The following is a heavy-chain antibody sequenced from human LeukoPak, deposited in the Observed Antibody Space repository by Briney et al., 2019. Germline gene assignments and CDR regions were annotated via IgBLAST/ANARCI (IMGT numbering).Heavy chain of an antibody. J-gene: IGHJ4*02. D-gene: IGHD7-27*01. V-gene: IGHV3-7*01. CDR3: ATDRKVGTGDPRFDY. CDR1: GFPFTHYW. Sequence: GGSLRLSCAASGFPFTHYWMNWFRQATGKRPEWVANINQGGSETNYVDSVKGRFSVSRDNAKSSLYLQMNSLRAEDTAVYYCATDRKVGTGDPRFDYWGQGALVTVSS. CDR2: INQGGSET.